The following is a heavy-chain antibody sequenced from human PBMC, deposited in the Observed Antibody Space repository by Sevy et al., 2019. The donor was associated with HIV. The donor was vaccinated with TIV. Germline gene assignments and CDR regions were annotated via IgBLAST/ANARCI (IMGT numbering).Heavy chain of an antibody. D-gene: IGHD6-19*01. J-gene: IGHJ3*02. V-gene: IGHV3-48*02. CDR3: ARGENGGWYGDAFDI. Sequence: GGSLRLSCAASGFTFSSYSMNWVRQAPGKRLEWVSYISSSSSTIYYADSVKGRFTISRDNAKNSLYLQMNSLRDEDTAVYYCARGENGGWYGDAFDIWGQGTMVTVSS. CDR1: GFTFSSYS. CDR2: ISSSSSTI.